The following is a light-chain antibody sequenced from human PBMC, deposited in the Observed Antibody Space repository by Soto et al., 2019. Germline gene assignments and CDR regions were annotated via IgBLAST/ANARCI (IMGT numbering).Light chain of an antibody. V-gene: IGKV3-11*01. CDR2: DAS. CDR3: QQYNNWPLFT. Sequence: EIVLTQSPATLSLSPGERATLSCRASQSINTYLAWYQHKPGQAPRLLIYDASTRATGIPARFSGSGSGTDFTLTISSLQSEDFAVYYCQQYNNWPLFTFGQGTKLEIK. CDR1: QSINTY. J-gene: IGKJ2*01.